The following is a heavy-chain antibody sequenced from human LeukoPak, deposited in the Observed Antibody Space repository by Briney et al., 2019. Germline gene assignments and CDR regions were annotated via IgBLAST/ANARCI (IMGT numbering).Heavy chain of an antibody. CDR1: GYTFTSYY. Sequence: ASVKVSCKASGYTFTSYYMHWVRQAPGQGLEWMGIINPSGGSTSYAQKFQGRVTMTRDMSTSTVYMELRSLRSEDTAGYYCARGPITIFGVVIPYFDFWGQGTLVTVSS. D-gene: IGHD3-3*01. CDR3: ARGPITIFGVVIPYFDF. V-gene: IGHV1-46*01. J-gene: IGHJ4*02. CDR2: INPSGGST.